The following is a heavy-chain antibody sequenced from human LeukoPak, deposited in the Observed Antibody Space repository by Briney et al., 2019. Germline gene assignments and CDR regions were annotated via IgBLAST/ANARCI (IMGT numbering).Heavy chain of an antibody. V-gene: IGHV4-39*07. CDR1: GVSISSSSYY. CDR3: ARNKRDVRYYDILTDYPKYFFDH. Sequence: SETLSLTCTVSGVSISSSSYYWDWIRQPPGKGLEWIGSISYSGSTYYNPSLKSRVTISVDTSKNQFSLKLSSVTAADTAVYYCARNKRDVRYYDILTDYPKYFFDHWGQGTLVTVSS. CDR2: ISYSGST. D-gene: IGHD3-9*01. J-gene: IGHJ4*02.